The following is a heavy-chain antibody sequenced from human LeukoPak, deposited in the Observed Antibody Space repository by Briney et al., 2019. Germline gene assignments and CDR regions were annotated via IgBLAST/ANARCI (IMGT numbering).Heavy chain of an antibody. D-gene: IGHD6-13*01. J-gene: IGHJ6*02. CDR1: GFTFSSYG. CDR3: ARGRSSSWDDYYYYGMDV. V-gene: IGHV3-33*01. Sequence: SGGSLRLSCAASGFTFSSYGMHWVRQAPGKGLEWVAVIWYDGSNKYYADPVKGRFTISRDNSKNTLYLQMHSLRAEDTAVYYCARGRSSSWDDYYYYGMDVWGQGTTVTVSS. CDR2: IWYDGSNK.